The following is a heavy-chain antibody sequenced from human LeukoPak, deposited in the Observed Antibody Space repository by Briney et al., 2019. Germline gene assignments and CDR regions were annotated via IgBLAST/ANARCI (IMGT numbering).Heavy chain of an antibody. Sequence: ASVKVSCKASGYTFTSYAMHWVRQAPGQRLEWMGWINAGNGNTKYSQKFQGRVTITRDTSASTAYMELSSLRSEDTVVYYCARGNWDYYYYGMDVWGQGTTVTVSS. J-gene: IGHJ6*02. CDR2: INAGNGNT. CDR3: ARGNWDYYYYGMDV. V-gene: IGHV1-3*01. D-gene: IGHD7-27*01. CDR1: GYTFTSYA.